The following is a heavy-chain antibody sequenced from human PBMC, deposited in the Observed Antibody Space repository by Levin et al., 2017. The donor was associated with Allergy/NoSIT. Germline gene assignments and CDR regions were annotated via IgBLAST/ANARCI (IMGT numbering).Heavy chain of an antibody. CDR1: GGSVSSGSYY. Sequence: GSLRLSCTVSGGSVSSGSYYWSWIRQPPGKGLEWIGYIYYSGSTNYNPSLKSRVSISVDTSKTQFSLKLSSVTAADTAVYYCARVPRDYGDYRGSFDIWGQGTMVTVSS. D-gene: IGHD4-17*01. J-gene: IGHJ3*02. V-gene: IGHV4-61*01. CDR2: IYYSGST. CDR3: ARVPRDYGDYRGSFDI.